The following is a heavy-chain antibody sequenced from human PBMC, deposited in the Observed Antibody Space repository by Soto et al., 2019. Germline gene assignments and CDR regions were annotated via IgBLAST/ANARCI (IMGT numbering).Heavy chain of an antibody. Sequence: SQTLSLTCALSGDSVSSNSVAWYWIRQSPSRGLEWLGRTYYRSKWYNDYAVSVKSRITINPDTSKNQFSLQLTSVTPGDTAVYYCARGGFHMTVANFDCWGQGTLVTVSS. D-gene: IGHD6-19*01. CDR3: ARGGFHMTVANFDC. J-gene: IGHJ4*02. CDR1: GDSVSSNSVA. V-gene: IGHV6-1*01. CDR2: TYYRSKWYN.